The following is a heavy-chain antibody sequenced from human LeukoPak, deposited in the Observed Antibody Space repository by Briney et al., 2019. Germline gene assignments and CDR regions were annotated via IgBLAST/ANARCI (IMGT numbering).Heavy chain of an antibody. Sequence: GGSLRLSCVGSGFTFSGFAMIWVRQAPGKGLEWVSSISAGSTNTYYADSVKGRFTISRDNSKNTLYLQMNSLRAEDTALYYCGKGRAVVGAAGPDHWGQGTLVTVSS. CDR1: GFTFSGFA. CDR2: ISAGSTNT. J-gene: IGHJ4*02. D-gene: IGHD2-15*01. V-gene: IGHV3-23*01. CDR3: GKGRAVVGAAGPDH.